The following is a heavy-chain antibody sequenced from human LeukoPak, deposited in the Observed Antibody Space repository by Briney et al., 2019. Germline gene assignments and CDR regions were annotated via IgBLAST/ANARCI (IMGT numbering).Heavy chain of an antibody. D-gene: IGHD1-7*01. CDR2: IYSGGDT. CDR3: AAKVELRSNGPYFNS. J-gene: IGHJ4*02. CDR1: GFTVSSNY. Sequence: GGSLRLSCAPSGFTVSSNYMSWVRRAPGNGLEWVSVIYSGGDTFYADSVKGRFTISRDNSKNTLYLQMNSLRAEDTAVYYCAAKVELRSNGPYFNSWGQGTLVTVSS. V-gene: IGHV3-53*01.